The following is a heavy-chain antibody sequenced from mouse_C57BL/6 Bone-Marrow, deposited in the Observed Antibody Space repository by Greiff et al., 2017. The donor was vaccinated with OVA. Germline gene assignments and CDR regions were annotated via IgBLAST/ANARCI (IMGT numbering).Heavy chain of an antibody. Sequence: QVQLQQSGAELVRPGASVKLSCKASGYTFTDYYINWVKQRPGQGLEWIARIYPGSGNTYYNEKVKGKATLTAEKSSSTAYMQRSSLTSEDSAVYFCARSKFYAMDYWGQGTSVTVSS. V-gene: IGHV1-76*01. J-gene: IGHJ4*01. CDR1: GYTFTDYY. CDR2: IYPGSGNT. CDR3: ARSKFYAMDY.